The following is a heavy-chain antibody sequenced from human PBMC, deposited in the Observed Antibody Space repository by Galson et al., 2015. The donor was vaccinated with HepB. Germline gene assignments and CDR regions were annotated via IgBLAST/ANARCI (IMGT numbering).Heavy chain of an antibody. CDR3: TTDIVGATSYYMDV. J-gene: IGHJ6*03. V-gene: IGHV3-15*01. D-gene: IGHD1-26*01. CDR1: GFTFSNAW. Sequence: SLRLSCAASGFTFSNAWMSWVRQAPGKGLEWVGRIKSKTDGGTTDYAAPVKGRFTISRDDSKNTLYLQMNSLKTEDTAVYYCTTDIVGATSYYMDVWGKGTTVTVSS. CDR2: IKSKTDGGTT.